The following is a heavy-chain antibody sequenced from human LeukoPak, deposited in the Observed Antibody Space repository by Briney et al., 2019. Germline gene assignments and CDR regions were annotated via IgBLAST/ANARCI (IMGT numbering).Heavy chain of an antibody. CDR1: EFTFSRDW. CDR2: IKQDGSEK. V-gene: IGHV3-7*05. D-gene: IGHD6-6*01. Sequence: GGSLRLSCTASEFTFSRDWMSWVRQAPGKGLEWVADIKQDGSEKYYVDSVKGRFTISRDNAKNSLYLQMNSLRVEDTAVYHCARDVYSSSSLDYWGQGILVTVSS. J-gene: IGHJ4*02. CDR3: ARDVYSSSSLDY.